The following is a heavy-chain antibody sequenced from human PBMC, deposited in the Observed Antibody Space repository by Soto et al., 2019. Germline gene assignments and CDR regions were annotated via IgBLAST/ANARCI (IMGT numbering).Heavy chain of an antibody. CDR3: ARVTYSSSAAPFRYSGMEV. Sequence: QVQLVESGGGVVQPGRSLRLSCAASGFTFRSYGMHWVRQAPGKGLEWVAVIWYDGGNKHYADSVKGRFTISSDNSKNTLYLQMKSLRAEDTAVYYCARVTYSSSAAPFRYSGMEVWGQGTTVTVSS. D-gene: IGHD6-6*01. J-gene: IGHJ6*02. CDR1: GFTFRSYG. CDR2: IWYDGGNK. V-gene: IGHV3-33*01.